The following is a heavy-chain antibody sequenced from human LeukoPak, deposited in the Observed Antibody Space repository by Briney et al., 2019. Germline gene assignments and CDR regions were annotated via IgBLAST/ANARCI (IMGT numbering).Heavy chain of an antibody. CDR3: VKNDGWFHLAQ. Sequence: GGSLRLSCAASGFYFRDHWMDWVRQAPGKGLEWVGHIKTDGSETYYLDSLKGRISISRDNTNNALYLQMNSLRVEDTVIYYCVKNDGWFHLAQWGQGTLVTVSS. V-gene: IGHV3-7*03. CDR1: GFYFRDHW. D-gene: IGHD6-19*01. CDR2: IKTDGSET. J-gene: IGHJ4*02.